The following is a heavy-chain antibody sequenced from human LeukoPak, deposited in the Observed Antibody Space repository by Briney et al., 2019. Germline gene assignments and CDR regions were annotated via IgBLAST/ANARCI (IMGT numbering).Heavy chain of an antibody. D-gene: IGHD3-3*01. V-gene: IGHV1-69*01. CDR1: GGTFSSYA. Sequence: ASVKVSCKASGGTFSSYAISWVRQAPGQGLEWMGGIIPIFGTANYAQKFQGRVTITADESTSTAYMELSSLRPEDTAVYYCARGLLRQHTDYWGQGTLVTVSS. CDR3: ARGLLRQHTDY. J-gene: IGHJ4*02. CDR2: IIPIFGTA.